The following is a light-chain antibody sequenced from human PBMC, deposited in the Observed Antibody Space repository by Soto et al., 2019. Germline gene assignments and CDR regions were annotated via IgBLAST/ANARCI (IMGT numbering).Light chain of an antibody. V-gene: IGKV1-5*03. CDR2: KAS. Sequence: DIQMTQSPSTLSASVGDRVTITCRASQSLSSWLAWYQQKPGKAPTSLIYKASSLESGVPSRFSGSGSGTEFTRTISSLQPDDFETYYCQRYLSYPITFGQETRLEIK. CDR1: QSLSSW. J-gene: IGKJ5*01. CDR3: QRYLSYPIT.